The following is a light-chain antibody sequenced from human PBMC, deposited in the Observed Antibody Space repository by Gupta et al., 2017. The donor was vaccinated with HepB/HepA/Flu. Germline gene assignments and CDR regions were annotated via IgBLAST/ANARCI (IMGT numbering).Light chain of an antibody. Sequence: IQMTQSPSSLSASVGDRVTITCRTSQNINNYLSWYQSKPGKAPKLLIYAASSFQSGVPSRFSGSGFGTDFTLTINKVQPEDFATYYCQQSYNVPLTFGQGTKLEIK. CDR1: QNINNY. CDR3: QQSYNVPLT. J-gene: IGKJ2*01. CDR2: AAS. V-gene: IGKV1-39*01.